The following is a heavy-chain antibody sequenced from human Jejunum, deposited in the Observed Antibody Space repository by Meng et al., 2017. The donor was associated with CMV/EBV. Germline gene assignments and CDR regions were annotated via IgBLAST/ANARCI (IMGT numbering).Heavy chain of an antibody. CDR2: VSSGSGYI. J-gene: IGHJ6*02. Sequence: NWVRQAPGKGLAWVSSVSSGSGYIYYADAVKGRFTISRDNAKNSLYLQMNSLRAEDTAMYFCARDMCTTTSCYGRLNYYYYAMDVWGQGTTVTVSS. V-gene: IGHV3-21*06. D-gene: IGHD2-2*01. CDR3: ARDMCTTTSCYGRLNYYYYAMDV.